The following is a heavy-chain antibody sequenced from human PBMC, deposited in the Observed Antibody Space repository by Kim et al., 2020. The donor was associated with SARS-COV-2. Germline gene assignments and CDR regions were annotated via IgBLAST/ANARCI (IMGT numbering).Heavy chain of an antibody. V-gene: IGHV4-39*01. CDR2: IYYSGST. Sequence: SETLSLTCTVSGGSISSSSYYWGWIRQPPGKGLEWIGSIYYSGSTYYNPSLKSRVTISVDTSKNQFSLKLSSVTAADTAVYYCASLLGPRESYYYYGMDVWGQGTTVTVSS. CDR1: GGSISSSSYY. CDR3: ASLLGPRESYYYYGMDV. J-gene: IGHJ6*02.